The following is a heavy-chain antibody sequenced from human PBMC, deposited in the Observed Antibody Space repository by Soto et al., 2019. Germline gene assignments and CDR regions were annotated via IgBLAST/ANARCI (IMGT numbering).Heavy chain of an antibody. CDR2: INHSGST. V-gene: IGHV4-59*12. Sequence: SETLSLTCTVSGGSISSYYWSWIRQPPGKGLEWIGEINHSGSTNYNPSLKSRVTISVDTSKNQFSLKLSSVTAADTAVYYCARGKTITGTTRYFDYWGQGTLVTVSS. J-gene: IGHJ4*02. CDR1: GGSISSYY. CDR3: ARGKTITGTTRYFDY. D-gene: IGHD1-7*01.